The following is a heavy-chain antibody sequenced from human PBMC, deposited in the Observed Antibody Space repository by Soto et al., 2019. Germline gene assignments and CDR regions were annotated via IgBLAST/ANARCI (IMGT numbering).Heavy chain of an antibody. CDR3: ARGSGLTYFDY. V-gene: IGHV1-3*01. Sequence: QVQLVQSGAEVKKPGASVKVSCKASGYTFTSYAMHWVRQAPGQRLERMGWINAGNGNTKYSQKFQGRVTITRDTSASTAYMELSSLRSEDTAVYYCARGSGLTYFDYWGQGTLISVSS. J-gene: IGHJ4*02. D-gene: IGHD3-10*01. CDR2: INAGNGNT. CDR1: GYTFTSYA.